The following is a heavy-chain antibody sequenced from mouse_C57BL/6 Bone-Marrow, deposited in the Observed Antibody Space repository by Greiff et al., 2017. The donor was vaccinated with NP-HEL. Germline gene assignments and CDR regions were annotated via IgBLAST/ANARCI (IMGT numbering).Heavy chain of an antibody. V-gene: IGHV5-6*01. D-gene: IGHD1-3*01. CDR1: GFSFSSFG. CDR2: ISSGGGDT. Sequence: VQLVESGPELVKPGGSLKLSCAASGFSFSSFGMSWVRQTPDKGLEWVGTISSGGGDTYYSDRVKGRFTISRDNAKNTLYLQMSSLKSEDTAIYYCARLMAGFYYALDYWGQGTSVTVSS. J-gene: IGHJ4*01. CDR3: ARLMAGFYYALDY.